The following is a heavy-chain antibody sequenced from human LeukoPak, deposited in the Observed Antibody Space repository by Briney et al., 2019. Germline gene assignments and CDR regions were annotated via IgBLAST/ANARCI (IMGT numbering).Heavy chain of an antibody. Sequence: GGSLRLSCAASGFTFSSYGMSWVRQAPGKGLEWVSGITGSNSRSTYYADSVKGRFTISRDNSKNTLYLQMNSLRAEDTAIYYCAKIAETSGSYGQGYDYWGQGTLVTVSS. CDR1: GFTFSSYG. D-gene: IGHD1-26*01. V-gene: IGHV3-23*01. J-gene: IGHJ4*02. CDR3: AKIAETSGSYGQGYDY. CDR2: ITGSNSRST.